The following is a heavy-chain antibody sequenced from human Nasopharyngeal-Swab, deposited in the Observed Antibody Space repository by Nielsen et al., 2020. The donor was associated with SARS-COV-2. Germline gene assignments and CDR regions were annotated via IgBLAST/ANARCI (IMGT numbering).Heavy chain of an antibody. Sequence: GESLKISCAASGFTFGSSAISWVRQAPGMGLDWVSVIGSVGNTIYADSVKGRFTISRDNSKNTVYLQMNSLRAEDTAVYYCARDRSCSDPWGQGTLVTVSS. D-gene: IGHD2-15*01. CDR3: ARDRSCSDP. CDR2: IGSVGNT. J-gene: IGHJ5*02. V-gene: IGHV3-23*01. CDR1: GFTFGSSA.